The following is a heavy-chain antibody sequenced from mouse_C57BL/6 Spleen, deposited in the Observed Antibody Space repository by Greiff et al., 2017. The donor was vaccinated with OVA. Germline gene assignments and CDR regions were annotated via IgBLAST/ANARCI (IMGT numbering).Heavy chain of an antibody. CDR3: ARDYGSRGRAMDY. D-gene: IGHD1-1*01. Sequence: EVQLQQSGPELVKPGASVKISCKASGYTFTDYYMNWVKQSHGKSLEWIGDINPNNGGTSYNQKFKGKATLTVDKSSSTAYMELRSLTSEDSAVYYCARDYGSRGRAMDYWGQGISVTVSS. V-gene: IGHV1-26*01. CDR2: INPNNGGT. CDR1: GYTFTDYY. J-gene: IGHJ4*01.